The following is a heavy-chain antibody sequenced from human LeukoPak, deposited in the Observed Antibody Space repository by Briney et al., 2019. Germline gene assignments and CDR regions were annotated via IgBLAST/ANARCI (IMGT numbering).Heavy chain of an antibody. CDR3: ARESYCGGDCYSEFDY. CDR1: GYPFSAHF. Sequence: ASVKVSCKASGYPFSAHFLNWVRQAPGQGLEWMGIINPSGGSTSYAQKFQGRVTMTRDTSTSTVYMELSSLRSEDTAVYYCARESYCGGDCYSEFDYWGQGTLVTVSS. CDR2: INPSGGST. V-gene: IGHV1-46*01. J-gene: IGHJ4*02. D-gene: IGHD2-21*02.